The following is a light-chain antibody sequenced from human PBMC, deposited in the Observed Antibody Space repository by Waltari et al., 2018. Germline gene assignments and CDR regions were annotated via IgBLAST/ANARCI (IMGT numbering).Light chain of an antibody. Sequence: DIQLTQSPSSLSASVGDRVTISCRTSQDINIYLAWYQQRPGKAPKLLMYHASILQSGVPSRFSGSGSGTEFTLTISSLQPEDFVVYYCQQRHSYPRTFGLGTKVEI. CDR1: QDINIY. J-gene: IGKJ1*01. CDR3: QQRHSYPRT. CDR2: HAS. V-gene: IGKV1-16*01.